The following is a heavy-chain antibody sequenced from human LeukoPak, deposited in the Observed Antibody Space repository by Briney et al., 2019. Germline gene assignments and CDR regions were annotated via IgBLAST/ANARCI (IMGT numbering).Heavy chain of an antibody. CDR1: GFTFSSYA. CDR2: ISGSGGST. V-gene: IGHV3-23*01. CDR3: ATDRGYSGYGTFDY. Sequence: PGRSLRLSCAASGFTFSSYAMTWVRQAPGKGLEWVSAISGSGGSTYYADSVKGRFTISRDNSNNSLYLQMNSLRAEDTAVYYCATDRGYSGYGTFDYWGQGTLVTVSS. D-gene: IGHD5-12*01. J-gene: IGHJ4*02.